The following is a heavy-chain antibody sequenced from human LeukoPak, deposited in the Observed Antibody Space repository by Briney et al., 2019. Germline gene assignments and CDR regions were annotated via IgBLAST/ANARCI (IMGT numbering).Heavy chain of an antibody. CDR3: AKNYYGSATYYKPFDS. D-gene: IGHD3-10*01. J-gene: IGHJ4*02. V-gene: IGHV3-43*02. CDR1: GFTFDDFA. CDR2: ISGDGGTT. Sequence: GGSLRLSCAASGFTFDDFATHWVRQAPGKGLEWVSLISGDGGTTYYADSVKGRFTISRDNSKNSLYLQINRLRPEDTAFYYCAKNYYGSATYYKPFDSWGLGTLVTVSS.